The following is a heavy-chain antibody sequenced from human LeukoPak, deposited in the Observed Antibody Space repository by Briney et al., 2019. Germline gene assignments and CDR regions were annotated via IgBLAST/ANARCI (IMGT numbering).Heavy chain of an antibody. J-gene: IGHJ4*02. V-gene: IGHV4-34*01. CDR3: ARLSGYYYSPWYFDY. CDR1: GGSFSGYY. CDR2: INHSGST. D-gene: IGHD3-22*01. Sequence: SETLSLTCAVYGGSFSGYYWSWIRQPPGKGLEWLGEINHSGSTNYNPSLKSRVTISVDTSKNQFSLKLSSVTAADTAVYYCARLSGYYYSPWYFDYWGQGTLVTVSS.